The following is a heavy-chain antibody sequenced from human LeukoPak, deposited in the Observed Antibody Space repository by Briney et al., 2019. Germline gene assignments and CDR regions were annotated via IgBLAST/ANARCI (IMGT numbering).Heavy chain of an antibody. D-gene: IGHD4-17*01. CDR2: IKHDGSDI. V-gene: IGHV3-7*01. Sequence: GGSLRLSCVVSGFTFSDYCMTWVRQAPGKGLEWVANIKHDGSDIHYVDSVKGRFTISRDNAQSSLFLQMSSLRREDTAVYYCARGPSTTLTTRWGQGTLVAVSS. CDR1: GFTFSDYC. J-gene: IGHJ4*02. CDR3: ARGPSTTLTTR.